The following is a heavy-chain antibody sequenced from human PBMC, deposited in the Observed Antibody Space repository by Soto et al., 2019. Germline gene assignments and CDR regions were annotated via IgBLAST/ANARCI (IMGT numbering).Heavy chain of an antibody. V-gene: IGHV3-49*03. CDR3: TRDPPPSGWDGYYYYGMDV. D-gene: IGHD6-19*01. Sequence: PGGSLRLSCTASGFTFGDYAMSWFRQAPGKGLEWVGFIRSKAYGGTTEYAASVKGRFTISRDDSKSIAYLQMNSLKTEDTAVYYCTRDPPPSGWDGYYYYGMDVWGQGTTVTVSS. CDR2: IRSKAYGGTT. J-gene: IGHJ6*02. CDR1: GFTFGDYA.